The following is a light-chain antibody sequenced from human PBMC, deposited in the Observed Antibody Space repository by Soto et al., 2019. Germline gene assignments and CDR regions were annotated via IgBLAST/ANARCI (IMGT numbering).Light chain of an antibody. CDR1: QSVSSSY. Sequence: EIVLTQSPGNLSLSPGERATLSCRASQSVSSSYLAWYQQKPGQAPRLLIYGASSRATGIPDRFSGSGSGTDFTLTISRLEPEDFAVYYCHQYGSSSWTFGQGTKVEIQ. J-gene: IGKJ1*01. V-gene: IGKV3-20*01. CDR2: GAS. CDR3: HQYGSSSWT.